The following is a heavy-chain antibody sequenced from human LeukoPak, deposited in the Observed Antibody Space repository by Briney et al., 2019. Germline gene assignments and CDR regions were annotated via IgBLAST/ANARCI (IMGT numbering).Heavy chain of an antibody. V-gene: IGHV1-8*01. J-gene: IGHJ4*02. CDR1: GYTFTSYD. CDR2: MNPNSGNT. D-gene: IGHD3-22*01. CDR3: ARGPPYYYDSSGYYSN. Sequence: ASVKVSCKASGYTFTSYDINWVRQAPGQGLEWMVWMNPNSGNTGYAQKFQGRVTMTRNTSISTAYMELSSLRSEDTAVYYCARGPPYYYDSSGYYSNWGQGTLVTVSP.